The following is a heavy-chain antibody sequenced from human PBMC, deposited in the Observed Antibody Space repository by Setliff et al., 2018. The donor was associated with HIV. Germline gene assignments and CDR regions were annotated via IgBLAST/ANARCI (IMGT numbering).Heavy chain of an antibody. J-gene: IGHJ3*02. CDR2: IYTNGST. CDR1: GGSISRGNHF. D-gene: IGHD1-26*01. CDR3: ARASVGATGLYAFEI. Sequence: SETLSLTCTVSGGSISRGNHFWTWIRQPAGKGLEWIGRIYTNGSTNYSPSVKSRVTISVDTSKNQFSLRLNSVTAADTAVYYCARASVGATGLYAFEIWGQGTMVTVSS. V-gene: IGHV4-61*02.